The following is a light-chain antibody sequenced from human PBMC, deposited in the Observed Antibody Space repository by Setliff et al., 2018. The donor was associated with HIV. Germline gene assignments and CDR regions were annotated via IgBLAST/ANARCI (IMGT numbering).Light chain of an antibody. V-gene: IGLV2-18*02. Sequence: LAQPPSVSGPPGQSVTISCTGTSSDVGSSNRVSWYQQPPGTAPRLMIYEVSSRPSGVPDRFSGSKSGNTASLTISGLQAEDEADYYCCSYAGTSTFYVFGTGTKV. J-gene: IGLJ1*01. CDR1: SSDVGSSNR. CDR3: CSYAGTSTFYV. CDR2: EVS.